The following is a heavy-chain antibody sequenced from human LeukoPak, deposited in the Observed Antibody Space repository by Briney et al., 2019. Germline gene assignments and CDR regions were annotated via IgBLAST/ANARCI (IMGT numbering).Heavy chain of an antibody. V-gene: IGHV3-15*01. J-gene: IGHJ4*02. CDR1: GFTFSNAW. CDR3: ATFIPNYYYDISPRLDY. D-gene: IGHD3-22*01. CDR2: IKSRTDGGTT. Sequence: GGSLRLSCTASGFTFSNAWMSWVRQAPGKGLEWVGRIKSRTDGGTTDYAAPVKGRFTISRDDSKNTVFLQMNSLKTADTALYYCATFIPNYYYDISPRLDYWGQGTLVTVSS.